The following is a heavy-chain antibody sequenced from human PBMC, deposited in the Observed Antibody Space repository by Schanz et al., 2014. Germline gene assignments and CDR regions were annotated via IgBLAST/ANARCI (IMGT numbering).Heavy chain of an antibody. CDR2: IFFRGST. V-gene: IGHV4-30-4*07. CDR1: GGSISSGGYS. Sequence: QLQLQESGPGLVKPSQTLSLTCAVSGGSISSGGYSWSWIRQPPGKGLEWIGYIFFRGSTYYNPSLKSRVPISIDTSKNQFSLRRTSVTAADTAVYYCYGMDVWGQGTTVTVSS. CDR3: YGMDV. J-gene: IGHJ6*02.